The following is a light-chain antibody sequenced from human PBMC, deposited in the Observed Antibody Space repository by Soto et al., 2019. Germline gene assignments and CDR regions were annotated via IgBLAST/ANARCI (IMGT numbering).Light chain of an antibody. J-gene: IGKJ1*01. CDR1: QSISSW. CDR3: QQYNNWPLQT. CDR2: DAS. V-gene: IGKV1-5*01. Sequence: DIQMTQSPSTLSASVGDRVTITCRASQSISSWLAWYQQKPGKAPKLLIYDASSLESGVPSRFSGSGSGTEFTLTISSLQSEDFAVYYCQQYNNWPLQTFGQGTKVEVQ.